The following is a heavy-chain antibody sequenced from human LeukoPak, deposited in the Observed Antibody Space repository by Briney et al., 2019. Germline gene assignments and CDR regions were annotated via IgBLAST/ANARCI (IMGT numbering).Heavy chain of an antibody. CDR2: ITPDGSAK. CDR3: TRADHEY. V-gene: IGHV3-7*04. J-gene: IGHJ4*02. CDR1: GVSVSSDW. Sequence: GGSLRLSCVVSGVSVSSDWMSWIRQAPGKGLESVATITPDGSAKYYVDSVNGRFTISKDYAKNSLYLQMNTLRAEDTAVYYCTRADHEYCGQGTLATVSS.